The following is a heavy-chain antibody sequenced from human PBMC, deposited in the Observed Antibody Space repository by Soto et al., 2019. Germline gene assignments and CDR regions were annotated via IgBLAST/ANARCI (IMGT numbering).Heavy chain of an antibody. D-gene: IGHD2-2*01. CDR1: GDTFTGYY. CDR3: ARGDALGVPAAMSGGSHQPYYYGMDV. V-gene: IGHV1-2*04. Sequence: ASVKVSSKACGDTFTGYYMQWVQQAPGKGLEWMGWINPNSGGTNYAQKFQGWVTMTRDTSTSTAYMELSRLRSDDTAVYYCARGDALGVPAAMSGGSHQPYYYGMDVWGQGTTVTVSS. J-gene: IGHJ6*02. CDR2: INPNSGGT.